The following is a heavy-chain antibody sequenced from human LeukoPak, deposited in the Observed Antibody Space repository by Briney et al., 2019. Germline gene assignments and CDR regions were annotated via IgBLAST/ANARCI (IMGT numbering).Heavy chain of an antibody. CDR2: INPSGGST. V-gene: IGHV1-46*01. Sequence: ASVKVSRKASGYTFTSYYMHWVRRAPGQGLEWMGIINPSGGSTSYAQKFQGRVTMTRDTSTSTVYMELSSLRSEDTAVYYCARTDCTNGVCYIPYFDYWGQGTLVTVSS. CDR1: GYTFTSYY. J-gene: IGHJ4*02. D-gene: IGHD2-8*01. CDR3: ARTDCTNGVCYIPYFDY.